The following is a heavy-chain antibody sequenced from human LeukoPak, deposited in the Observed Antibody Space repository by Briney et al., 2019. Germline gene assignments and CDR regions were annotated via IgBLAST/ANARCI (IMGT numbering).Heavy chain of an antibody. D-gene: IGHD3-16*02. CDR3: ARKGDDYVWGSYRYYYMDV. J-gene: IGHJ6*03. V-gene: IGHV3-7*01. Sequence: GGSLRLSCAASGFTFSSYWMSWGRQAPGKGLEWVANIKQDGSEKYYVDSVKGRFTISRDNAKNSLYLQMNSLRAEDTAVYYCARKGDDYVWGSYRYYYMDVWGKGTTVTISS. CDR1: GFTFSSYW. CDR2: IKQDGSEK.